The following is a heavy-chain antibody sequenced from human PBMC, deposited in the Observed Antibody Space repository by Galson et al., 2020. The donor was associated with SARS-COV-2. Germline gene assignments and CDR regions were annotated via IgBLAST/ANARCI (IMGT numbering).Heavy chain of an antibody. V-gene: IGHV3-30*18. D-gene: IGHD6-19*01. CDR2: IAYDGSIT. Sequence: GEYLKISCAASGFSFSTFGMHWLRQAPGKGPEWVAVIAYDGSITYYADSVRARFIISRDNSENTLYLQMNSLRPEDTAVYYCAKEWASYSSGWYYDSWGQGTLVTVSS. CDR3: AKEWASYSSGWYYDS. CDR1: GFSFSTFG. J-gene: IGHJ4*02.